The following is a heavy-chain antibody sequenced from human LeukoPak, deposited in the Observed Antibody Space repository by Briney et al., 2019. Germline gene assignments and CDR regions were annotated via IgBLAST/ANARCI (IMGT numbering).Heavy chain of an antibody. V-gene: IGHV4-59*01. CDR1: GFSISSYY. Sequence: SETLSLTCTVSGFSISSYYWSWIRQPPGKGLEWIGYIYYSGSTNYNPSLKSRVTISVDTSKNQFSLKLSSVTAADTAVYYCARETLYAFDIWGQGTMVTVSS. CDR3: ARETLYAFDI. J-gene: IGHJ3*02. CDR2: IYYSGST.